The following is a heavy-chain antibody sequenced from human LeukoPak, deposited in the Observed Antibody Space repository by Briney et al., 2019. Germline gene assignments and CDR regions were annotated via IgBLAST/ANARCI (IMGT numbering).Heavy chain of an antibody. J-gene: IGHJ5*02. V-gene: IGHV1-8*01. Sequence: ASVKVSCKASGYTFTSYDINWVRQATGQGLEWMGWMNPNSGNTGYAQKFQGRVTMTRNTSISTAYVELSSLRSEDTAVYYCARGGERGYYYGKGFWFDPWGQGTLVTVSS. CDR1: GYTFTSYD. CDR2: MNPNSGNT. CDR3: ARGGERGYYYGKGFWFDP. D-gene: IGHD3-10*01.